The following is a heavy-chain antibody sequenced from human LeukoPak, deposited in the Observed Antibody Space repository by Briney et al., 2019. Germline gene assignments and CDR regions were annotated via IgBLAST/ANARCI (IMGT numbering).Heavy chain of an antibody. V-gene: IGHV7-4-1*02. CDR2: INTNTGNP. D-gene: IGHD2-2*01. CDR3: ARVSRGELGYCSSTSCYFDY. J-gene: IGHJ4*02. CDR1: GYTFTSYA. Sequence: ASVKVSCKASGYTFTSYAMNWVRQAPGQGLEWMGWINTNTGNPTYAQGFTGRFVFSLDTSVSTAYLQISSLKAEDTAVYYCARVSRGELGYCSSTSCYFDYWGQGTLVTVSS.